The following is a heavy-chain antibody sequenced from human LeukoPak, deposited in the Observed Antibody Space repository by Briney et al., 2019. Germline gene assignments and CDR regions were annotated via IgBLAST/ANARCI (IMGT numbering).Heavy chain of an antibody. CDR3: ASRGRGYYDILTGYYPFDY. V-gene: IGHV4-38-2*01. Sequence: KPSETLSLTCAVSGYSISSGYYWGWIRQPPGKGLEWIGSIYHSGSTYYNPSLKSRVTISVDTSKKQFSPKLSSVTAADTAVYYCASRGRGYYDILTGYYPFDYWGQGTLVTVSS. D-gene: IGHD3-9*01. CDR1: GYSISSGYY. CDR2: IYHSGST. J-gene: IGHJ4*02.